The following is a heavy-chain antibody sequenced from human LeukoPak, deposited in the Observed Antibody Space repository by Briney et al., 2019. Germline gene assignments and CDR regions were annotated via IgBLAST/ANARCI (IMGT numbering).Heavy chain of an antibody. D-gene: IGHD2-2*01. CDR3: ARGAYCSSISCLGGRPGYYYYMDV. J-gene: IGHJ6*03. CDR1: GYTFTDYY. Sequence: ASVKVSCKASGYTFTDYYMHWVRQAPGQGLEWMGWINPNSGGTNYAQRFQGRVTMTRDTSISTAYMELSRLKSDDTAVYYCARGAYCSSISCLGGRPGYYYYMDVWGKGTTVTVSS. CDR2: INPNSGGT. V-gene: IGHV1-2*02.